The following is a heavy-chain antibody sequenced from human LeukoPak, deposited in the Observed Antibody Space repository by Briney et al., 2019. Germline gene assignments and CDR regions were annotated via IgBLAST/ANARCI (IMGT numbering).Heavy chain of an antibody. CDR2: IYYSGST. D-gene: IGHD6-6*01. CDR1: GGSISSSSYY. Sequence: PSETLSLTCTVSGGSISSSSYYWGWIRQPPGKGLEWLGSIYYSGSTYYNPSLKSRVTISVDTSKNQFSLKLSSVTAADTAVYYCARASRSAYSSSSGWFDPWGQGTLVTVSS. CDR3: ARASRSAYSSSSGWFDP. V-gene: IGHV4-39*07. J-gene: IGHJ5*02.